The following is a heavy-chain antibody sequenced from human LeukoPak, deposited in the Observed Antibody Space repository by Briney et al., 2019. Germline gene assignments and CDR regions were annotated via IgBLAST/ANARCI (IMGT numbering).Heavy chain of an antibody. D-gene: IGHD6-13*01. Sequence: GGSLRLSCAASGFTFSNYGMHWVRQAPGKGLEWVALISFDGSQKYYADSVKGRFTISRDNSKSTVYLQMDSLRAEDTAVYYCAKFGDIAAAGTFDYWGQGTLVTVSS. CDR2: ISFDGSQK. CDR1: GFTFSNYG. J-gene: IGHJ4*02. CDR3: AKFGDIAAAGTFDY. V-gene: IGHV3-30*02.